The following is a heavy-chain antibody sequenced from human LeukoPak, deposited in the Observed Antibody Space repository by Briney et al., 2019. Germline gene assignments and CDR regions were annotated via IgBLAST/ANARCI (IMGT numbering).Heavy chain of an antibody. CDR2: LSSSNSAL. CDR3: ARLAAAGTRLKYYFDY. Sequence: GGSLRLSCTGSGFTFSRYIMNWVRKAPGGGLEWISYLSSSNSALYYADSVKGRFTISRDNSKNTLYLQMNSLRAEDTAVYYCARLAAAGTRLKYYFDYWGQGTLVTVSS. CDR1: GFTFSRYI. V-gene: IGHV3-48*01. D-gene: IGHD6-13*01. J-gene: IGHJ4*02.